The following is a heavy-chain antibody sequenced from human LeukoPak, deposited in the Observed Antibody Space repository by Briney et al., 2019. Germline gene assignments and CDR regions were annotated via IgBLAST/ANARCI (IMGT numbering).Heavy chain of an antibody. CDR1: GYNFPAYF. D-gene: IGHD2-2*01. CDR3: ARVGFTTSWSNFDY. CDR2: INPNGGDT. V-gene: IGHV1-2*06. Sequence: GSVKVSCKAAGYNFPAYFVHWVRQAPGQGLGWMGRINPNGGDTNYAQKFQGRVTMASDTSISTAYMELSSLISDDTAVYYCARVGFTTSWSNFDYWGQGTPVTVSS. J-gene: IGHJ4*02.